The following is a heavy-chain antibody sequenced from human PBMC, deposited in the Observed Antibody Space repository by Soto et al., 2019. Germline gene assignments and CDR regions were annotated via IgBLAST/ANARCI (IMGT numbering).Heavy chain of an antibody. CDR2: INHSGST. D-gene: IGHD4-4*01. V-gene: IGHV4-34*01. CDR1: GGSFSGYY. Sequence: SETLSLTCAVYGGSFSGYYWSWIRQPPGKGLEWIGEINHSGSTNYNPSLKSRVTISVDTSKNQFSLKLSSVTTADTAVYYCARGQSNQVHNGYYMDVWGKGTTVTVSS. J-gene: IGHJ6*03. CDR3: ARGQSNQVHNGYYMDV.